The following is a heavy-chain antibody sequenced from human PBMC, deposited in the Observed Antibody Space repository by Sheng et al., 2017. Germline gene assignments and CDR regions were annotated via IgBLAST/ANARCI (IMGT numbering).Heavy chain of an antibody. CDR1: GFSFSTSW. J-gene: IGHJ4*02. CDR2: INQDGSEK. CDR3: ARLSTAVAASDY. D-gene: IGHD2-15*01. Sequence: EVQLVESGGGLVQPGGSLRLSCAASGFSFSTSWMSWVRLAPGKGLEWVVNINQDGSEKYYVDSVKGRFTISRDNADNSLLLQMNSLRVEDTAIYYCARLSTAVAASDYWGQGTLV. V-gene: IGHV3-7*01.